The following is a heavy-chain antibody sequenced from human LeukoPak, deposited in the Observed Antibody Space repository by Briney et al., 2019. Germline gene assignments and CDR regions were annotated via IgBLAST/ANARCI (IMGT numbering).Heavy chain of an antibody. CDR3: SLGPTFDY. V-gene: IGHV1-69*05. J-gene: IGHJ4*02. Sequence: GASVKVSCKASGGTFSSYAISWVRQAPGQGLEWMGGIIPIFGTANYAQKFQGRVTIATEESTSTAYMELSSLRSEVTAVYYCSLGPTFDYWGQGTLVTVSA. CDR1: GGTFSSYA. D-gene: IGHD1-1*01. CDR2: IIPIFGTA.